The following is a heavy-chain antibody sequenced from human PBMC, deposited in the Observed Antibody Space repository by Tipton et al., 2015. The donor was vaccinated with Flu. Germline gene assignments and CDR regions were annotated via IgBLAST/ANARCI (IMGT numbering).Heavy chain of an antibody. CDR2: VHHGGSA. V-gene: IGHV4-38-2*01. Sequence: TLSLTCAVSGYYIGSGYFWGWIRQSPGKGLEWIGSVHHGGSAYYNPSLKSRLTLSLDTSRIQFSQRLSSVTAADTAVYYCARSTYHYGSGSSDYWGQGTLVTVSS. CDR3: ARSTYHYGSGSSDY. CDR1: GYYIGSGYF. J-gene: IGHJ4*02. D-gene: IGHD3-10*01.